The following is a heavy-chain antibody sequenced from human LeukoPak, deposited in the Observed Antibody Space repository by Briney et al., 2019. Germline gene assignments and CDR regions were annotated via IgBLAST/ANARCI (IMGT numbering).Heavy chain of an antibody. J-gene: IGHJ4*02. CDR2: IYYSGST. D-gene: IGHD6-19*01. V-gene: IGHV4-39*01. CDR1: GGSISSSSYY. Sequence: SETLSLTCTVSGGSISSSSYYWGWIRQPPGKGLEWIGSIYYSGSTYYNPSLKSRVTISVDTSKNQFSLKLSSVTAADTAVYYCARHEASGWYDYWGQGTLVTVSS. CDR3: ARHEASGWYDY.